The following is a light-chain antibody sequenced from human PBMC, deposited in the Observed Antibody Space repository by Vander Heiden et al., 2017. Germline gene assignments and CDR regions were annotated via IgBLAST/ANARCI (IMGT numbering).Light chain of an antibody. V-gene: IGKV1-39*01. CDR3: QQSYSNTVT. Sequence: DIQMNQSSSSLSASVGDRVTLTCRASQSISSYLKGYQQKPGKAPKHLIYAAASLQSWVPSRCIGSGAGTDVTLTISSMKPEEVATYYCQQSYSNTVTFGGGTKVEIK. J-gene: IGKJ4*01. CDR1: QSISSY. CDR2: AAA.